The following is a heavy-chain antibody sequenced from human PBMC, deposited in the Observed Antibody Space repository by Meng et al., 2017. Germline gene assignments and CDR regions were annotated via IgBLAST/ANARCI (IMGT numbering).Heavy chain of an antibody. D-gene: IGHD6-19*01. J-gene: IGHJ4*02. V-gene: IGHV1-24*01. CDR1: GYTLTELS. Sequence: ASVKVSCKVSGYTLTELSMHWVRQAPGKGLEWMGGFDPEDGETIYAQKFQGRVTMTEDTSTDTAYMELSRLRSDDTAVYYCASARRADRTGYSSGWYVGGNDYWGQGTLVTVSS. CDR2: FDPEDGET. CDR3: ASARRADRTGYSSGWYVGGNDY.